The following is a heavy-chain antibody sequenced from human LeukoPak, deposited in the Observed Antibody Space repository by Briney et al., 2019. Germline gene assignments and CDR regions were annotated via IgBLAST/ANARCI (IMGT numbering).Heavy chain of an antibody. CDR3: ARAPRVVRGVSYDY. Sequence: SQTLSLTCTVSGVSISSGGYHWSWPRRHPGKGLEWIGYIYYSGSTYYNPALKSRFTISVDTSKNQFSLKLSSVTAADTAVYYCARAPRVVRGVSYDYWGQGTLVTVSS. CDR2: IYYSGST. CDR1: GVSISSGGYH. V-gene: IGHV4-31*03. D-gene: IGHD3-10*01. J-gene: IGHJ4*02.